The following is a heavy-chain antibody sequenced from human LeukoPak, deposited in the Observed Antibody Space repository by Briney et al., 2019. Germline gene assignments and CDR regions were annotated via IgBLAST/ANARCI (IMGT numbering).Heavy chain of an antibody. J-gene: IGHJ5*02. V-gene: IGHV4-34*01. Sequence: PSETLSLTCAVYGGSFSGYYWSWIRQPPGKGLEWIGEINHSGSTNYNPSLKSRVTISVDTSKNQFSLKLSSVTAADTAVYYCARGNQYCSGGSCCYNWFDPWGQGTLVTVSS. D-gene: IGHD2-15*01. CDR2: INHSGST. CDR3: ARGNQYCSGGSCCYNWFDP. CDR1: GGSFSGYY.